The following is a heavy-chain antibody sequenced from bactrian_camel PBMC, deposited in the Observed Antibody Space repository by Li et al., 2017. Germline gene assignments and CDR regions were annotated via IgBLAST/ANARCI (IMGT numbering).Heavy chain of an antibody. V-gene: IGHV3S31*01. J-gene: IGHJ4*01. CDR2: FNSEDGRT. CDR1: GFTFSSST. CDR3: STLAY. D-gene: IGHD1*01. Sequence: QLVESGGGLVQPGGSLRLSCAASGFTFSSSTMYWVRQAPGKGPEWVSAFNSEDGRTYYAESMKGRFTISVDNAKNTLYLQMHSLQIEDTANYYCSTLAYWGQGTQVTVS.